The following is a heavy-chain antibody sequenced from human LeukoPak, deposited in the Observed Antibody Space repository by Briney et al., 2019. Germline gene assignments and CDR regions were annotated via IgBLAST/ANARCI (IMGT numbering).Heavy chain of an antibody. CDR2: IGTIGDS. D-gene: IGHD2-21*01. V-gene: IGHV3-13*01. CDR3: ARATVIGNAPVPGYMDV. J-gene: IGHJ6*03. Sequence: GGSLRLSCAASGFTFSTYDMHWVRQVSGKGLEWVSSIGTIGDSFYPGSVKGRFTISRENAKNSLYLQMNGLRAGDTAVYYCARATVIGNAPVPGYMDVWGKGTTVTVSS. CDR1: GFTFSTYD.